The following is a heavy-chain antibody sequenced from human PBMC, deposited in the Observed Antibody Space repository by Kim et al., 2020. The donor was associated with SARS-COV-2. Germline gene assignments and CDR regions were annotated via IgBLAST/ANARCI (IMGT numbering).Heavy chain of an antibody. J-gene: IGHJ2*01. V-gene: IGHV3-30*02. Sequence: DSVKGRFTISRDNSKNTLYLQMNSLRAEDTAVYYCAKDRGYGDYDWYFDLWGRGTLVTVSS. CDR3: AKDRGYGDYDWYFDL. D-gene: IGHD4-17*01.